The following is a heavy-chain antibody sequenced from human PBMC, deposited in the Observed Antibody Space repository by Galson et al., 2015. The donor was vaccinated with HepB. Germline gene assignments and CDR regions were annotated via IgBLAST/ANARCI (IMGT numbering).Heavy chain of an antibody. CDR1: GFSFSSYA. V-gene: IGHV3-23*01. CDR3: AKARSPSYYDYYHYYYLMDV. CDR2: ISGSGGST. Sequence: SLRLSCAASGFSFSSYAMSWVRQAPGKGLEWVSSISGSGGSTYYADSVKGRFTISRDNSKNTLYLQMNSLRAGDTAVYYCAKARSPSYYDYYHYYYLMDVWGQGTTVTVSS. J-gene: IGHJ6*02. D-gene: IGHD3-22*01.